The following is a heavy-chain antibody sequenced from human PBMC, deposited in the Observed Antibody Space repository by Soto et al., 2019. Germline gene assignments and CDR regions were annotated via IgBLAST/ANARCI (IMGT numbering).Heavy chain of an antibody. V-gene: IGHV1-69*13. D-gene: IGHD5-18*01. J-gene: IGHJ4*02. CDR2: MNPIFGTA. Sequence: ASVKVSCKASGYTFVNYDINWLRQAPGQGLEWLGWMNPIFGTANYAQKFQGRVTITADESTSTAYMELSSLRSEDTAVYYCAAPGGGYSYGPPFDYWGQGTLVTVSS. CDR3: AAPGGGYSYGPPFDY. CDR1: GYTFVNYD.